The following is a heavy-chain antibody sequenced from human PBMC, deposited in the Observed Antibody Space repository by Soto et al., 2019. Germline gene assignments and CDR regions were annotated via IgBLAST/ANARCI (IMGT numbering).Heavy chain of an antibody. CDR1: GGSISSSNW. V-gene: IGHV4-4*02. Sequence: QVQLQESGPGLVKPSGTLSLTCAVSGGSISSSNWWSWVRQPPGKGLEWIGEIYHSGSTNYNPPLKSRVTISVDKSKNQFSLKLSSVTAADTAVYYCARDEGTHDYGDAFDIWGQGTMVTVSS. CDR3: ARDEGTHDYGDAFDI. CDR2: IYHSGST. D-gene: IGHD4-17*01. J-gene: IGHJ3*02.